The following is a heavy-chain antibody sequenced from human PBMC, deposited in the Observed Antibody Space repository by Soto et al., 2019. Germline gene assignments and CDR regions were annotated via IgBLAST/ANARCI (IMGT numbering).Heavy chain of an antibody. CDR3: ARDPGRSSSWSRRLGFDY. V-gene: IGHV3-48*03. J-gene: IGHJ4*02. CDR2: ISSSGSTI. CDR1: GFTFSSYE. D-gene: IGHD6-13*01. Sequence: GGSLRLSCAASGFTFSSYEMNWVRQAPGKGLEWVSYISSSGSTIYYADSVKGRFTISRDNAKNPLYLQMNSLRAEDTAVYYCARDPGRSSSWSRRLGFDYWGQGTLVTVSS.